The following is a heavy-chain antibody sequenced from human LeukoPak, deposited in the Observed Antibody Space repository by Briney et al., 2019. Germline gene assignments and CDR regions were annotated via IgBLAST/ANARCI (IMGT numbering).Heavy chain of an antibody. Sequence: PGGSLRLSYEASGFTFKNYGMSWVRQAPGKGLEWVAFIRYVGSNKYYADSVKGRFTISRDNSKNTLYLQMNSLRAEDTAVYYCAKDRPAYSSGDYWGQGTLVTVSS. CDR1: GFTFKNYG. CDR3: AKDRPAYSSGDY. D-gene: IGHD6-19*01. CDR2: IRYVGSNK. V-gene: IGHV3-30*02. J-gene: IGHJ4*02.